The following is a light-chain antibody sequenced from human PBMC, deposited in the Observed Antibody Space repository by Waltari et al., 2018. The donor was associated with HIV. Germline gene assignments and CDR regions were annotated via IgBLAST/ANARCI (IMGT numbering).Light chain of an antibody. V-gene: IGLV1-47*01. Sequence: QSVLTQPPSASGTLGQRVTISCPGSNSNVGSKPVYWFQQVPGMAPKLLIYRDYRRRSGIPDRFSGSKSGASASLTISGLRSEDEADYYCVAWDDSLSGYVFGTGTKVSVL. CDR2: RDY. CDR3: VAWDDSLSGYV. J-gene: IGLJ1*01. CDR1: NSNVGSKP.